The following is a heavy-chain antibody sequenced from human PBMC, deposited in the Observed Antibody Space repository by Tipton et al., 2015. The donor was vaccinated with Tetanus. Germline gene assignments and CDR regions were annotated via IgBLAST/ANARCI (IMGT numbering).Heavy chain of an antibody. V-gene: IGHV4-4*07. CDR3: TRVTISSGWSDI. CDR2: IYTSGST. J-gene: IGHJ3*02. CDR1: GDSISTYC. Sequence: TLSLTCTVSGDSISTYCWNWVRQPAGKGPEWIGRIYTSGSTSGSTHYNPSLKSRAPLFLDTSKSQFSLKLSSLTAADTAVYYCTRVTISSGWSDIWGQGTLVTVSS. D-gene: IGHD6-19*01.